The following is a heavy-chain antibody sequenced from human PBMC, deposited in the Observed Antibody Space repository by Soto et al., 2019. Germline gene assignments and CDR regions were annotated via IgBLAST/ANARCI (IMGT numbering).Heavy chain of an antibody. D-gene: IGHD3-22*01. J-gene: IGHJ4*02. Sequence: SETLSLTCTVSGGSISTYYWSWIRQPPGKGLEWIGNIYYSGSTTYNSSLKRRVTISVDTSKNQFSLKLSSVTAADTAVYYCARVAYYYYDSSGYYFDYWGQGTLVTVSS. CDR2: IYYSGST. CDR3: ARVAYYYYDSSGYYFDY. CDR1: GGSISTYY. V-gene: IGHV4-59*01.